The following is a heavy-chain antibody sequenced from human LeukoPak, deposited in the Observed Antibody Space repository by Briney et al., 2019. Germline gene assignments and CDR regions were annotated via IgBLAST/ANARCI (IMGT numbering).Heavy chain of an antibody. CDR3: TRRQAGTSWRDY. J-gene: IGHJ4*02. CDR1: DGSISSNSYY. D-gene: IGHD6-13*01. Sequence: SETLSLTCTVSDGSISSNSYYWGWLRQPPGTGLEWIGNIHYSGSTYYNPSLKSRVTISVDTSKNHFSLKLTSVTAADTAVYYCTRRQAGTSWRDYWGQGTLVTVSS. CDR2: IHYSGST. V-gene: IGHV4-39*02.